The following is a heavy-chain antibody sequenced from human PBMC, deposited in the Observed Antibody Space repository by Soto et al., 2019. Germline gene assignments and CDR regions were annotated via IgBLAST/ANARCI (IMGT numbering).Heavy chain of an antibody. CDR2: TIPILGIA. Sequence: QVQLVQSGAELKKPGSSVKVSCKASGGTFSSYTISWVRQAPGQGLEWIGRTIPILGIANYAQKIQGRVTISADKSTSTAYMELSSLRSEDTAVYYCARGGVSIFDYWGQGTLVTVSS. CDR1: GGTFSSYT. J-gene: IGHJ4*02. CDR3: ARGGVSIFDY. D-gene: IGHD2-21*01. V-gene: IGHV1-69*02.